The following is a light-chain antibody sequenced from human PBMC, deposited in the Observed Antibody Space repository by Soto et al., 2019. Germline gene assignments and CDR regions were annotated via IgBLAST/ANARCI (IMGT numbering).Light chain of an antibody. J-gene: IGKJ5*01. CDR1: QTVSRW. CDR3: QQFHSFPIT. Sequence: DIQMTQSPSTLSASVGDRVAITCRASQTVSRWLAWYQQKPGRAPQLLIEKASTLESGVPSRFSGSGSGTDFTLTINSLQPEDYATYYCQQFHSFPITFGQGTRLEIK. V-gene: IGKV1-5*03. CDR2: KAS.